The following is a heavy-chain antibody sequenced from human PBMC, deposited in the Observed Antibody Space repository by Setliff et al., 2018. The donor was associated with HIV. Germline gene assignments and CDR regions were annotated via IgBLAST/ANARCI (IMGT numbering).Heavy chain of an antibody. Sequence: GASVKVSCKASGYTFTNYDINWVRQAPGQGLEWMGWMNPNSGNTGYAQKFQGRVTMTRNTSISTAYMELSSLRSEDTAVYYCARMRGRAVLSYYFDHWGQGRLVTVSS. CDR2: MNPNSGNT. D-gene: IGHD6-19*01. CDR3: ARMRGRAVLSYYFDH. CDR1: GYTFTNYD. J-gene: IGHJ4*02. V-gene: IGHV1-8*02.